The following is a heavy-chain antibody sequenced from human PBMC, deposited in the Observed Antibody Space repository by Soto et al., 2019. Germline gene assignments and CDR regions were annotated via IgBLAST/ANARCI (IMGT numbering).Heavy chain of an antibody. Sequence: SETLSLTCTFSGGSLSSYYWSWIRQPPGKGLEWIGYIYYSGSTNYNPSLKSRVTISVDTSKNQFSLKLSSVTAADTAVYYCARRWGDYFDYWGQGTLVTVSS. CDR1: GGSLSSYY. J-gene: IGHJ4*02. D-gene: IGHD3-16*01. V-gene: IGHV4-59*08. CDR2: IYYSGST. CDR3: ARRWGDYFDY.